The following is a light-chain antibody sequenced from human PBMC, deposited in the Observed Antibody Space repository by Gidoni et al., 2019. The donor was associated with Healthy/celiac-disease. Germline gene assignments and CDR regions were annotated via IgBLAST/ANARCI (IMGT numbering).Light chain of an antibody. Sequence: DIQLTQSPSSLSASVGDRVTITCQASQDIINYLNWYQQKPGKAPKLLIYDASNLETGVPSRFSGSGSGTDFTFTISSLQPEDIATYYCQQYDNLPRVTFGQGTRLEIK. J-gene: IGKJ5*01. CDR3: QQYDNLPRVT. V-gene: IGKV1-33*01. CDR2: DAS. CDR1: QDIINY.